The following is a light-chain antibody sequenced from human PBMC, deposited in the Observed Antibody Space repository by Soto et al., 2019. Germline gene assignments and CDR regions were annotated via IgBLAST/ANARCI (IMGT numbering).Light chain of an antibody. V-gene: IGKV1-5*01. CDR3: LQDYNYPWT. CDR1: QSISGW. J-gene: IGKJ1*01. Sequence: GDRVTITCRASQSISGWLAWYQQMPGKAPKLLIYDASSLQSGVPSRFSGSGSGTDFTLTISSLQPEDFATYYCLQDYNYPWTFGQGTKVDIK. CDR2: DAS.